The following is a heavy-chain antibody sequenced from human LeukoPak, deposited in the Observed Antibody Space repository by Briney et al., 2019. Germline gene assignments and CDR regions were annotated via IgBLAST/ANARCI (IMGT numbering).Heavy chain of an antibody. CDR2: IYYSGST. CDR1: VGSISSGCYY. CDR3: ARVQRSYSYGFDY. D-gene: IGHD5-18*01. J-gene: IGHJ4*02. Sequence: SQTLSLTCTVSVGSISSGCYYWSWIRQHPGKGLELIGYIYYSGSTYYNPSLKSRVTISVDTSKNQFSLKLSSVTAADTAVYYCARVQRSYSYGFDYWGQGTLVTVSS. V-gene: IGHV4-31*03.